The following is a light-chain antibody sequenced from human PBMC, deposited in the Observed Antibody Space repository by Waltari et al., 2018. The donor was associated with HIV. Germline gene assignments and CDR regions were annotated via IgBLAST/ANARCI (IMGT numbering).Light chain of an antibody. J-gene: IGLJ3*02. Sequence: QSALTQPASVSGSPGQSITISCTGTSSDVGGYIYVSWYQQHPGKAPKLMIYDVSNPPAGVSNRFSGSKSGNSSSLTISGLQAEDEADYYCSSYTSSSTPWVFGGGTKLTVL. CDR1: SSDVGGYIY. V-gene: IGLV2-14*01. CDR2: DVS. CDR3: SSYTSSSTPWV.